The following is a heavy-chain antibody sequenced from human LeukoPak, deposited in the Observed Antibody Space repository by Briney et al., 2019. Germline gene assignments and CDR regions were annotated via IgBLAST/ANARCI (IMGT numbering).Heavy chain of an antibody. CDR3: VITSATGPLDY. V-gene: IGHV3-64D*09. CDR1: GFTSSSYA. J-gene: IGHJ4*02. D-gene: IGHD6-6*01. Sequence: PGGSLRLSCSASGFTSSSYAMHWVRQAPGKGLEYVSAISGNGGNTYYADSLKGRFTISRDNSKSTLYLQMSSLRVEDTAVYYCVITSATGPLDYWGQGTLVTVSS. CDR2: ISGNGGNT.